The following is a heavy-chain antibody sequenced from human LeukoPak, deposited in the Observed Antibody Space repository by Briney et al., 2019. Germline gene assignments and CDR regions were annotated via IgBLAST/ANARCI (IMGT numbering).Heavy chain of an antibody. Sequence: GKSLRLSCAASGFTFSSYGMHWVRQAPGKGLEWVAVISYDGSNKYYADSVKGRFTISRDNSKNTLYLQMNSLRAEDTAVYYCAKGSSLGDYWGQGTLVTVSS. J-gene: IGHJ4*02. CDR3: AKGSSLGDY. D-gene: IGHD5/OR15-5a*01. V-gene: IGHV3-30*18. CDR2: ISYDGSNK. CDR1: GFTFSSYG.